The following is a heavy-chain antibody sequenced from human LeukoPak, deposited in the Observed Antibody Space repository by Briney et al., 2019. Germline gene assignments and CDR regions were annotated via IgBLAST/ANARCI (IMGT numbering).Heavy chain of an antibody. J-gene: IGHJ4*02. V-gene: IGHV1-69*04. CDR1: GGTFSSYA. CDR2: IIPILGIA. Sequence: GASVKVSCKASGGTFSSYAISWVRQAPGQGLEWMGRIIPILGIANYTQKFQGRVTITADKSTSTAYMELSSLRSEDTAVYYCARDARYSGYDGSYWGQGTLVTVSS. CDR3: ARDARYSGYDGSY. D-gene: IGHD5-12*01.